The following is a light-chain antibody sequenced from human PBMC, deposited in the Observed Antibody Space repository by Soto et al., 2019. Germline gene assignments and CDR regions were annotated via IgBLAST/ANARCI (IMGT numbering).Light chain of an antibody. J-gene: IGLJ2*01. CDR2: GNS. CDR1: SSNLGAGYD. CDR3: QSYDSSLSAVV. Sequence: QPVLTQPPSVSGAPGQRVTISCTGSSSNLGAGYDVHWYQHLPGTAPKLLIYGNSNRPSGVPDRFSGSKSGPSASLAITGLQAEDEADYYCQSYDSSLSAVVFGGGTKVTVL. V-gene: IGLV1-40*01.